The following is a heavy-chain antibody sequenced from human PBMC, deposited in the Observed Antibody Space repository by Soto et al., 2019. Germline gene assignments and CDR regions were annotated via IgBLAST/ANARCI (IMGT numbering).Heavy chain of an antibody. J-gene: IGHJ4*02. CDR1: GFTFSSYG. Sequence: QVQLVESGGGVVQPGRSLRLSCAASGFTFSSYGMHWVRQAPGKGLECVAVISYDGSNKYYADSVKGRFTISRDNSKNTLYLQMNSLRAEDTAVYYCAKGTDFWSGYPSYFDYWGQGTLVTVSS. CDR3: AKGTDFWSGYPSYFDY. V-gene: IGHV3-30*18. D-gene: IGHD3-3*01. CDR2: ISYDGSNK.